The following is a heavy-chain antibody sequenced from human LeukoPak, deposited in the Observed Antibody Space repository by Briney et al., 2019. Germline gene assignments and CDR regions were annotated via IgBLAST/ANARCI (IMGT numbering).Heavy chain of an antibody. V-gene: IGHV4-39*07. CDR2: IYYDGRT. CDR3: ARESGGLYSSGWYSDY. D-gene: IGHD6-19*01. J-gene: IGHJ4*02. CDR1: GDSFSSSSFY. Sequence: SETLTLTCTVSGDSFSSSSFYWGWIRQSPGKGLEWIGTIYYDGRTSYSPSLGSRVTISVDTSKNQFSLKLSSVTAADTAVYYCARESGGLYSSGWYSDYWGQGTLVTVSS.